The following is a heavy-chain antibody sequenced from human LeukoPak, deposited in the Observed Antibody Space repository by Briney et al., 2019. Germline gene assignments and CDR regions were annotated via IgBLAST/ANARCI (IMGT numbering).Heavy chain of an antibody. D-gene: IGHD3-22*01. Sequence: ASVKVSCKASGYTFTGYYMHWVRQAPGQGLEWMGWINPYSGDTNYAQKFQGRVTMTRDTSVSTAYMELSGLRSDDTAVYYCARAPYDNSLRIDDYWGQGSLVTVSS. J-gene: IGHJ4*02. CDR3: ARAPYDNSLRIDDY. CDR1: GYTFTGYY. CDR2: INPYSGDT. V-gene: IGHV1-2*02.